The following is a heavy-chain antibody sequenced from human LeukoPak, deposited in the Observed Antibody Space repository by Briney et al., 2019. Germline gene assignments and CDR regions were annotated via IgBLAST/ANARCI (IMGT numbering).Heavy chain of an antibody. CDR2: ISPNSGGT. CDR3: ARDISLVVAATQDY. J-gene: IGHJ4*02. D-gene: IGHD2-15*01. Sequence: ASVKVSCKASGYTFTGYYMHWVRQAPGQGLEWMGWISPNSGGTNYAQKFQGRVTMTRDTSISTAYMELSRLRSDDTAVYYCARDISLVVAATQDYWGQGTLVTVSS. V-gene: IGHV1-2*02. CDR1: GYTFTGYY.